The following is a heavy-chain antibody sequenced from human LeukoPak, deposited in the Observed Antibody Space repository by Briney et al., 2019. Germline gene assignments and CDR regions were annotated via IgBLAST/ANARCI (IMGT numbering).Heavy chain of an antibody. D-gene: IGHD5-18*01. Sequence: PGGSLRLSCAASGFTFSSYAMSRVRQAPGKGLEWVSAISGSGGSTYYADSVKGRFTISRDNSKNTLYLQMNSLRAEDTAVYYCAKAHGYSYGYAYYWGQGTLVTVSS. CDR2: ISGSGGST. V-gene: IGHV3-23*01. J-gene: IGHJ4*02. CDR1: GFTFSSYA. CDR3: AKAHGYSYGYAYY.